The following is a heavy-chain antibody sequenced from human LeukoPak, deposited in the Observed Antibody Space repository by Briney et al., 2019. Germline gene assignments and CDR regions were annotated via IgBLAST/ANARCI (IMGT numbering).Heavy chain of an antibody. CDR1: GFTFSSYW. Sequence: GGSLRPSCAASGFTFSSYWMSWVRQAPGKGLEWVANIKQDGSEKYYVDSVKGRFTISRDNAKNSLYLQMNSLRAEDTAVYYCARDQKGYSYGYFAVGYYYYYYMDVWGKGTTVTVSS. CDR2: IKQDGSEK. CDR3: ARDQKGYSYGYFAVGYYYYYYMDV. V-gene: IGHV3-7*01. D-gene: IGHD5-18*01. J-gene: IGHJ6*03.